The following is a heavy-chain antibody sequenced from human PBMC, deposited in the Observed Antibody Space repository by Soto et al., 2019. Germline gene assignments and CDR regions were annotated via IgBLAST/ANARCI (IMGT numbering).Heavy chain of an antibody. Sequence: SETLSLTCTVSSGSISSYNWNWVRQPPGKGLEWIGFINYSGSTHYNPSLKSRVTISLDTSKNQFSLKLNSVTAADTAVYYCARENYYALDYWGPGTLVTVSS. J-gene: IGHJ4*02. CDR3: ARENYYALDY. D-gene: IGHD3-10*01. CDR1: SGSISSYN. CDR2: INYSGST. V-gene: IGHV4-59*01.